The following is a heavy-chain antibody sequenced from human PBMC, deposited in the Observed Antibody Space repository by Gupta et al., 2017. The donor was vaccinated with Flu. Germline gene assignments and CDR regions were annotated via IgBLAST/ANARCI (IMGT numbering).Heavy chain of an antibody. CDR1: GGSIRSSDHY. CDR2: VYHSGSP. Sequence: QLQLQESGPGLVKPSETLSLTCTVSGGSIRSSDHYWGWLRQSAEKGLEWIGSVYHSGSPYNNPSLESRVTMSVDTFKNQFSLQLRSMTAADTAVYYCAGHACETSGCYQRPTWFDPWGQGILVTVSS. J-gene: IGHJ5*02. V-gene: IGHV4-39*01. D-gene: IGHD2-15*01. CDR3: AGHACETSGCYQRPTWFDP.